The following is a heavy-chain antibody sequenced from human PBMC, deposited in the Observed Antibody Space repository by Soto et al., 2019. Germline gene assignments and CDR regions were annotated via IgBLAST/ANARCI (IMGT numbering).Heavy chain of an antibody. J-gene: IGHJ5*02. CDR3: ARLLSAALFSYDL. CDR2: IYWNDDK. Sequence: QITLKESGPTLVKPTQTLTLTCTLSGFSHSTSGVAVGWIRQPPGQALEWLGHIYWNDDKYYSTSLKSRLSLSKDTSKNQAVLTMTNVDPLDTGTYYCARLLSAALFSYDLWGQGTLVTVSS. CDR1: GFSHSTSGVA. V-gene: IGHV2-5*01. D-gene: IGHD1-26*01.